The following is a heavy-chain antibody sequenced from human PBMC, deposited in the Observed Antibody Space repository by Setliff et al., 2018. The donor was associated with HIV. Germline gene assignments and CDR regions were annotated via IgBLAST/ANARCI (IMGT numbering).Heavy chain of an antibody. CDR2: VYYDAST. CDR1: GGSISTHY. CDR3: ARVRLELRQYWFDS. D-gene: IGHD1-7*01. Sequence: SETLSLTCTVSGGSISTHYWSWIRQPPGKGLEWIGTVYYDASTIYTPSLNSRVIISVDTSKSQFSLNLSSVTAADTAVYYCARVRLELRQYWFDSWGQGSPVTSPQ. J-gene: IGHJ5*01. V-gene: IGHV4-59*11.